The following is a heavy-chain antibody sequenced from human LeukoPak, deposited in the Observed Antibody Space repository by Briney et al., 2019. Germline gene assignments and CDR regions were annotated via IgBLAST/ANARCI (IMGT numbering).Heavy chain of an antibody. V-gene: IGHV3-23*01. CDR1: GFTFNSYN. CDR2: ISGSGVST. J-gene: IGHJ4*02. Sequence: PGGSLRLSCAASGFTFNSYNMNWVRQAPGKGLECVSVISGSGVSTYYADSVKGRFTISRGNSKNTLYLQMSSLRAEDTAIYYCAKGHSDFGTGFDLWGQGTLVTVSP. D-gene: IGHD4-17*01. CDR3: AKGHSDFGTGFDL.